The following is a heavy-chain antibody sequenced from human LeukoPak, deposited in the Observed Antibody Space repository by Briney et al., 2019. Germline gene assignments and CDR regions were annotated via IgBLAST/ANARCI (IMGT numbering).Heavy chain of an antibody. Sequence: PSETLSLTCTVSGGSISSSSYYWGWIRQPPGTGLEWIGSIFYNGDTYYNPSLKSRVTISVDTSKNQFSLNLNSVTAADTAVYYCERADREDAYNHRVDYWGQGTLVTVSS. V-gene: IGHV4-39*01. J-gene: IGHJ4*02. D-gene: IGHD1-1*01. CDR1: GGSISSSSYY. CDR3: ERADREDAYNHRVDY. CDR2: IFYNGDT.